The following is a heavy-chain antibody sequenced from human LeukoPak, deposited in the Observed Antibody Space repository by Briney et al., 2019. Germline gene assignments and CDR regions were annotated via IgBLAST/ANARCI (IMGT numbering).Heavy chain of an antibody. CDR2: IYHSGST. Sequence: SETLSLTCAVSGGSISSGGYSWRWLRQPPGKGLEWIGYIYHSGSTYYNPSLKSRVAIAVDRSKNQFSLKLSSVTAADTAVYYCARFSSGSYRWFDPWGQGTLVTVSS. J-gene: IGHJ5*02. V-gene: IGHV4-30-2*01. CDR1: GGSISSGGYS. CDR3: ARFSSGSYRWFDP. D-gene: IGHD3-10*01.